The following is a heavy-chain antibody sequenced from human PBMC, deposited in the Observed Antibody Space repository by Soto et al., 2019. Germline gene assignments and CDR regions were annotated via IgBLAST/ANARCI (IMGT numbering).Heavy chain of an antibody. J-gene: IGHJ4*02. CDR2: ISSSGSTI. D-gene: IGHD6-6*01. CDR1: GFTFSDYY. Sequence: GGSLRLSCAASGFTFSDYYMSWIRQAPGKGLEWVSYISSSGSTIYYADSVKGRFTISRDNAKNSLYLQMNSLRAEDTAVYYCARGREQLAPPTHNDYWGQGTLVTVSS. CDR3: ARGREQLAPPTHNDY. V-gene: IGHV3-11*01.